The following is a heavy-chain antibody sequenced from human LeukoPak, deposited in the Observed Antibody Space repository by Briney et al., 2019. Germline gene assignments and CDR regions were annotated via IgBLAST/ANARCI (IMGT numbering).Heavy chain of an antibody. J-gene: IGHJ4*02. D-gene: IGHD1-26*01. Sequence: SDTLSLTCAVNGGSFSGYYWSWIRQPPGKGLEWIGEINHSGSTNYNPSLKSRVTISVDTSKNQFSLKLSSVTAADTAVYYCARGRSWEPDYWGQGTLVTVSS. V-gene: IGHV4-34*01. CDR1: GGSFSGYY. CDR3: ARGRSWEPDY. CDR2: INHSGST.